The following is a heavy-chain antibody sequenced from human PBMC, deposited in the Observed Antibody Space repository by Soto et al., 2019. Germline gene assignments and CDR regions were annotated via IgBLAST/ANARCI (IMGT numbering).Heavy chain of an antibody. CDR2: IKSKTDGGST. Sequence: GGSLRLSCAASGFTFSNAWMSWVRQAPGKGLEWVGRIKSKTDGGSTKYAAPVKGRFTISKDDSKNTLYLQMNSLKTEDTAVYYGTTDPYRRVVPAATWFDPWGQGTLVTVSS. J-gene: IGHJ5*02. V-gene: IGHV3-15*01. CDR3: TTDPYRRVVPAATWFDP. CDR1: GFTFSNAW. D-gene: IGHD2-2*01.